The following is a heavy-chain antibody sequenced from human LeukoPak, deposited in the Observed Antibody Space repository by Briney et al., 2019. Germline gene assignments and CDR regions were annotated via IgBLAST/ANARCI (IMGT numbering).Heavy chain of an antibody. CDR1: GYIFTGYY. J-gene: IGHJ4*02. CDR3: ARHPYSGSYHFDY. D-gene: IGHD1-26*01. V-gene: IGHV1-2*02. CDR2: INPTSGGT. Sequence: GASVKVSCKASGYIFTGYYMQWVRQAPGQGLEWMGWINPTSGGTNSAQKFQGRVTMTRDTSISTAYMELSRLTSDDTAVYYCARHPYSGSYHFDYWGQGTLVTVSS.